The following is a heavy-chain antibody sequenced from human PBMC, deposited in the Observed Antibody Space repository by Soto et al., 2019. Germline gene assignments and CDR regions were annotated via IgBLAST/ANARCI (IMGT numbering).Heavy chain of an antibody. CDR3: AKFGMATTKRSPPYYIDY. CDR1: GCTFSSYA. CDR2: ISGSGGGT. J-gene: IGHJ4*02. Sequence: LRLSCAASGCTFSSYAMSWVRQAPFNGLEWVSSISGSGGGTYYADSVKGRFTFSRDNSKNTLYLQMNSLRAEDTAVYYCAKFGMATTKRSPPYYIDYWGQGALVTVSS. V-gene: IGHV3-23*01. D-gene: IGHD1-1*01.